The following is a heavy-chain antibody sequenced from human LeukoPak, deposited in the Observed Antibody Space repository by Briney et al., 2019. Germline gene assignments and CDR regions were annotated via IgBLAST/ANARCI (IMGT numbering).Heavy chain of an antibody. CDR1: GFTFSSYW. J-gene: IGHJ5*02. V-gene: IGHV3-74*01. CDR3: ARGDDFWSGYPNWFDP. CDR2: INSDGSST. D-gene: IGHD3-3*01. Sequence: QPGGSLRLSCAASGFTFSSYWMPWVRQAPGKGLVWVSRINSDGSSTSYADSVKGRFTISRDNAKNTLYLQMNSLRAEDTAVYYCARGDDFWSGYPNWFDPWGQGTLVTVSS.